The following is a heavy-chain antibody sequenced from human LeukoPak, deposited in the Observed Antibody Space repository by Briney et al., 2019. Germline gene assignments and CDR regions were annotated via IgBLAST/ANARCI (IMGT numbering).Heavy chain of an antibody. CDR1: GYSFTSYW. V-gene: IGHV5-51*01. CDR2: IYPGDSDI. Sequence: GESLKISCKGSGYSFTSYWIGWVRQMPGKGLEWTGIIYPGDSDIRDSPSFQGQVTISADKSTSTAYLQWSTLKASDTAMYYCARRDGSGWGSFDYWGQGTLVTVSS. CDR3: ARRDGSGWGSFDY. D-gene: IGHD6-19*01. J-gene: IGHJ4*02.